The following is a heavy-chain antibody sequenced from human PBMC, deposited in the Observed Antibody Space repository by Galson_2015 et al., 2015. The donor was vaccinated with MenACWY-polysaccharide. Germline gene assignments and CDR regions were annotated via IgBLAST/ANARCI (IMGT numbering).Heavy chain of an antibody. V-gene: IGHV4-61*03. Sequence: YWSWFRQPPGKGLEWTGYIFYTGSTTYNPSLKGRVTISIDASESHFSLNLTSVTAADTAVYYCARGRALTDYWGQGTLVTVSS. CDR1: Y. CDR2: IFYTGST. CDR3: ARGRALTDY. J-gene: IGHJ4*02.